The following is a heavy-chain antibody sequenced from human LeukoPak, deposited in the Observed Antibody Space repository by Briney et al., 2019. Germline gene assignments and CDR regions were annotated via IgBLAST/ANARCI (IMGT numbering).Heavy chain of an antibody. CDR1: GFTFRSYG. CDR2: ISYDGSNK. D-gene: IGHD2/OR15-2a*01. Sequence: GRSLRLSCAASGFTFRSYGMHWVRQAPGKGLGWVAVISYDGSNKYYADSVKGRFTISRDNSKNTLYLQMNSLRAEDTAVYYCAKRSLYYYYGMDVWGQGTTVTVSS. CDR3: AKRSLYYYYGMDV. V-gene: IGHV3-30*18. J-gene: IGHJ6*02.